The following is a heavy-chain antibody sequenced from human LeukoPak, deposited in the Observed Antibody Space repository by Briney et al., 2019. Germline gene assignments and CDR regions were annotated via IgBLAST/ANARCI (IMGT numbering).Heavy chain of an antibody. CDR2: IYHSGST. J-gene: IGHJ3*02. CDR3: AKFDILTGKDAFDI. D-gene: IGHD3-9*01. CDR1: GYSISSGYY. V-gene: IGHV4-38-2*02. Sequence: PSETLSLTCTVSGYSISSGYYWGWIRQPPGKGLEWIGRIYHSGSTYYNPSLKSRVTISVDTSKNQFSLKLSSVTAADTAVYYCAKFDILTGKDAFDIWGQGTMVTVSS.